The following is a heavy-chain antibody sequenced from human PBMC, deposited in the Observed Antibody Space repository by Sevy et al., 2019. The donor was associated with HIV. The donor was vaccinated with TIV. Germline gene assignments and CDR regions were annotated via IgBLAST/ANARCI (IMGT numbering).Heavy chain of an antibody. Sequence: GGSLRLSCAASGFIYSNYWMNWVRQAPGKGPEWVANINQDGTETDYVDSVKGRFTISRDNAKNTVYLQMNSLRAEDTALYYCAFQEYTSTPVVCDYWRRGTLVTVSS. CDR3: AFQEYTSTPVVCDY. V-gene: IGHV3-7*01. CDR2: INQDGTET. D-gene: IGHD2-15*01. J-gene: IGHJ4*02. CDR1: GFIYSNYW.